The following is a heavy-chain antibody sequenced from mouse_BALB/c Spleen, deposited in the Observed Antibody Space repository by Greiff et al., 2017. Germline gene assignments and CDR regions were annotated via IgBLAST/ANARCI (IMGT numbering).Heavy chain of an antibody. V-gene: IGHV1-4*02. CDR3: ASSRGGYL. Sequence: VQLQESAAELARPGASVKMSCKASGYTFTSYTMHWVKQRPGQGLEWIGYINPSSGYTEYNQKFKDKTTLTADKSSSTAYMQLSSLTSEDSAVYYCASSRGGYLWGQGTTLTVSS. CDR1: GYTFTSYT. J-gene: IGHJ2*01. D-gene: IGHD1-1*01. CDR2: INPSSGYT.